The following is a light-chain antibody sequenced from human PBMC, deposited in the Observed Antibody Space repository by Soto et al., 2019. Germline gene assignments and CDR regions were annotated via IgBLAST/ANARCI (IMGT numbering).Light chain of an antibody. Sequence: IPLTQSPSSLSASVGDRVTITCRATQSIINYLAWYQQKPGKPPKLLIYGASTLQSGVPSRFGSSGSGTDSTLTVSSLQPEDFATYYCQQLFIYPPTFGPGTKVDIK. CDR2: GAS. V-gene: IGKV1-9*01. CDR1: QSIINY. CDR3: QQLFIYPPT. J-gene: IGKJ3*01.